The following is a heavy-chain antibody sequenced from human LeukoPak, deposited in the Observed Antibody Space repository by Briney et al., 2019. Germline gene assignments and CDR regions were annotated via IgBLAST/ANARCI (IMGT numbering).Heavy chain of an antibody. Sequence: GGSLRLSCAASGFTFSSYAMHWVRQAPGKGLEWVSAISGSGGSTYYADSVKGRFTISRDNFKNTLYLQMNSLRAEDTAVYYCAKALYGSGSYSSPYFDYWGQGTLVTVSS. D-gene: IGHD3-10*01. CDR1: GFTFSSYA. J-gene: IGHJ4*02. V-gene: IGHV3-23*01. CDR3: AKALYGSGSYSSPYFDY. CDR2: ISGSGGST.